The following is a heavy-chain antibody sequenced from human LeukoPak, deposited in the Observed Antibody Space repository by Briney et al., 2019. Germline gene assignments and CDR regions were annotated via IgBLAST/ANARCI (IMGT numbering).Heavy chain of an antibody. CDR2: IRYDGSNK. CDR3: AKDRLPLHSGSYLDY. V-gene: IGHV3-30*02. J-gene: IGHJ4*02. Sequence: RTGGSLRLSCAASGFTFSSYGMHWVRQAPGKGLEWVAFIRYDGSNKYYADSVKGRFTISRDNSKNTLYLQMNSLRAEDTAVYYCAKDRLPLHSGSYLDYWGQGTLVTVSS. D-gene: IGHD1-26*01. CDR1: GFTFSSYG.